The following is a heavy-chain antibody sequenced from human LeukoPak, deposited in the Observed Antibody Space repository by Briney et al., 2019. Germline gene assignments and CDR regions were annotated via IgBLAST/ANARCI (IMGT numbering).Heavy chain of an antibody. CDR1: GGSFSGYY. CDR2: INHSGST. J-gene: IGHJ4*02. Sequence: SETLSLTCAVYGGSFSGYYWSWIRQPPGKGLEWIGEINHSGSTNYNPSLKSRVTISVDTSKNQFTLKLSSVTAADTAVYYCASGSWLDYWGQGTLVTVSS. D-gene: IGHD3-22*01. CDR3: ASGSWLDY. V-gene: IGHV4-34*01.